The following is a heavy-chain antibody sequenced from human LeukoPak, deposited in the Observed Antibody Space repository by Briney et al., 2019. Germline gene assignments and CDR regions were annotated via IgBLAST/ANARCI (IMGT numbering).Heavy chain of an antibody. CDR2: IYSGGST. CDR1: EFTFSVNY. Sequence: GGSLRLSCAASEFTFSVNYMSWVRQAPGKGLEWVSVIYSGGSTYYADSVKGRFTISRDNSKNTLYLQMNSLRAEDTAVYYCARIALDGSSWTRSGPLTDYWGQGTLVTVSS. D-gene: IGHD6-13*01. CDR3: ARIALDGSSWTRSGPLTDY. J-gene: IGHJ4*02. V-gene: IGHV3-66*01.